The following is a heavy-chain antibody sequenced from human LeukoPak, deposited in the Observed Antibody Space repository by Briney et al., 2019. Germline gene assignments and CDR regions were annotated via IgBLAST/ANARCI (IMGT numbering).Heavy chain of an antibody. CDR1: GGSISSGGYS. CDR2: INHSGST. V-gene: IGHV4-34*01. Sequence: SETLSLTCAVSGGSISSGGYSWSWIRQPPGKGLEWIGEINHSGSTNYNPSLKSRVTISVDTSKNQFSLKLSSVTAADTAVYYCARGHYSNYDRWGQGTLVTVSS. D-gene: IGHD4-4*01. J-gene: IGHJ4*02. CDR3: ARGHYSNYDR.